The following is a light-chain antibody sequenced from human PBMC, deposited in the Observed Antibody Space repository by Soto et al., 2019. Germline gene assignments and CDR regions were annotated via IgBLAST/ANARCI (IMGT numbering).Light chain of an antibody. Sequence: DIQMTQSPSTLSASVGDRVTIACRASQSINAWLAWYQQKPGKAPRLLIYDASYLEGGVPSRFSGSGSGTEVTLTISNLQPDDFATYYYQQYESYPWTFGQVDKVEIK. J-gene: IGKJ1*01. V-gene: IGKV1-5*01. CDR1: QSINAW. CDR2: DAS. CDR3: QQYESYPWT.